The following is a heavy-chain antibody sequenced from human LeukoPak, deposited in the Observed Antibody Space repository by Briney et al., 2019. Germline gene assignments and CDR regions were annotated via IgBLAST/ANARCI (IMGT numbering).Heavy chain of an antibody. J-gene: IGHJ4*02. D-gene: IGHD3-10*01. Sequence: GGSLRLSCAASGFTFSSYWMSWVRQAPEKGLEWVANIKQDGSEKYYVDSVKGRFTISRDNAKNSLYLQMNSLRAEDTAVYYCARDVRRDSITMVRGVIIFDYWGQGTLVTVSS. V-gene: IGHV3-7*01. CDR3: ARDVRRDSITMVRGVIIFDY. CDR2: IKQDGSEK. CDR1: GFTFSSYW.